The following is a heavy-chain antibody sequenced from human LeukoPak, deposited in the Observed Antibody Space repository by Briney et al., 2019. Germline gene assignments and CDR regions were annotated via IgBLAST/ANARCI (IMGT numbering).Heavy chain of an antibody. CDR3: ARDYYDSSGYSPHPGGY. CDR1: GYTFTSYY. V-gene: IGHV1-46*01. CDR2: INPSGGST. D-gene: IGHD3-22*01. Sequence: ASVEVSCKASGYTFTSYYMHWVRQAPGQGLEWMGIINPSGGSTSYAQKFQGRVTMTRDTSTSTVYMELSSLRSEDTAVYYCARDYYDSSGYSPHPGGYWGQGTLVTVSS. J-gene: IGHJ4*02.